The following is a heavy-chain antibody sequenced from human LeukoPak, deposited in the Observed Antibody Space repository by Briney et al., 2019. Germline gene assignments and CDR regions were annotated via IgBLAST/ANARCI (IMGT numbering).Heavy chain of an antibody. CDR1: GFTFSSYG. CDR2: IWYDGSNK. J-gene: IGHJ4*02. Sequence: GRSLRLSCAASGFTFSSYGMHWVRQAPGKGLEWVAVIWYDGSNKYYADSVKGRFTISRDNSKNTLYLQMNSLGAEDTAVYYCARVRRYYDSSGQFDYWGQGTLVTVSS. D-gene: IGHD3-22*01. CDR3: ARVRRYYDSSGQFDY. V-gene: IGHV3-33*01.